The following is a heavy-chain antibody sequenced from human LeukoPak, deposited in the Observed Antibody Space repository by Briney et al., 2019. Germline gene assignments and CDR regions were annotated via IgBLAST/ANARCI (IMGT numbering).Heavy chain of an antibody. V-gene: IGHV4-4*02. CDR2: IYHSGST. J-gene: IGHJ4*02. D-gene: IGHD4-11*01. CDR3: ARDGVTTADTLDY. CDR1: GGSISSSNW. Sequence: SGTLSLTCAVSGGSISSSNWWSWVRQPPGKGLEWIGEIYHSGSTNYNPSLKSRVTISVDKSKNHFSLKLSSVTAADTAVYYCARDGVTTADTLDYWGQETLVTVSS.